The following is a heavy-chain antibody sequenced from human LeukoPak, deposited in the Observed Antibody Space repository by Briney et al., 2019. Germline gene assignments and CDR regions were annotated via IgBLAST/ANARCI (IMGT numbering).Heavy chain of an antibody. V-gene: IGHV1-69*05. D-gene: IGHD6-13*01. CDR3: ARDLGAAAAGTNY. Sequence: SVKVSCKDSGGTFISYAISRVRQAPGEGDEWMGGIIPIFGTANYAQKFQGRGTITTDESTSTAYMELSSLRSEDTAVYYCARDLGAAAAGTNYWGQGTLVTVSS. J-gene: IGHJ4*02. CDR1: GGTFISYA. CDR2: IIPIFGTA.